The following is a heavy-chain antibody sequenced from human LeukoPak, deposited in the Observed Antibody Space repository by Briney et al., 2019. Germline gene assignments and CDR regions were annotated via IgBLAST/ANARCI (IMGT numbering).Heavy chain of an antibody. V-gene: IGHV3-21*01. J-gene: IGHJ6*03. D-gene: IGHD5-18*01. Sequence: KPGGSLRLSCAASGFTFSSYSMNWVRQAPGKGLEWVSSISSSSSYIYYADSVKGRFTISRDNAKNSLYLQMNSLRAEDTAVYYCARDSLGIQLWLLDRGYMDVWGKGTTVTVSS. CDR3: ARDSLGIQLWLLDRGYMDV. CDR2: ISSSSSYI. CDR1: GFTFSSYS.